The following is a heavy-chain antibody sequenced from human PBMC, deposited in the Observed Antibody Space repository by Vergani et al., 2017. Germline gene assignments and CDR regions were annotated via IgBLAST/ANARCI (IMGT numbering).Heavy chain of an antibody. CDR3: AKTSGGXCYGYYPYYYGMDV. V-gene: IGHV3-23*01. Sequence: EVQLLESGGGLVQPGGSLRLSCAASGVTFSSYAMSWVRQATGKGLEWVSAIRGSGGSTYYADSVKGRFTISRDNSQNTLYLQINSLRAEDTAVYYCAKTSGGXCYGYYPYYYGMDVWGQGTTVTVSS. J-gene: IGHJ6*02. D-gene: IGHD5-18*01. CDR2: IRGSGGST. CDR1: GVTFSSYA.